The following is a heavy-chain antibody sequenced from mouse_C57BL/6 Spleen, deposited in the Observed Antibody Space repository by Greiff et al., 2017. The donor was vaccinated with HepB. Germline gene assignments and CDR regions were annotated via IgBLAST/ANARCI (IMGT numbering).Heavy chain of an antibody. CDR3: ARHLFAY. Sequence: DVMLVESGGGLVKPGGSLKLSCAASGFTFSDYGMHWVRQAPEKGLEWVAYISSGSSTIYYADTVKGRFTISRGNAKNTLFLQMTSLRSEDTAMYYCARHLFAYWGQGTLVTVSA. CDR1: GFTFSDYG. V-gene: IGHV5-17*01. J-gene: IGHJ3*01. CDR2: ISSGSSTI.